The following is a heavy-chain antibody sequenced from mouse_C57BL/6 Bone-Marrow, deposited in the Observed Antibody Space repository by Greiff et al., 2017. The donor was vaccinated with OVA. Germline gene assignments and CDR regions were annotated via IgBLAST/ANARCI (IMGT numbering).Heavy chain of an antibody. D-gene: IGHD2-4*01. Sequence: VQLQQPGAELVMPGASVKLSCKASGYTFTSYWMHWVKQRPGQGLEWIGEIDPSDGYTNYNQKFKGKATLTVDKSSSTAYMQLSSLTSEDSAVYYCAGECLYNNFSWFAYWGQGTMVTVSA. CDR1: GYTFTSYW. J-gene: IGHJ3*01. CDR3: AGECLYNNFSWFAY. V-gene: IGHV1-69*01. CDR2: IDPSDGYT.